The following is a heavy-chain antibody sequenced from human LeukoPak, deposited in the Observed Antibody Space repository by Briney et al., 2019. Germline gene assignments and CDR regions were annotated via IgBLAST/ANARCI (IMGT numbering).Heavy chain of an antibody. D-gene: IGHD3-10*01. CDR2: IYTSGST. CDR1: GGSISSYY. J-gene: IGHJ4*02. Sequence: SETLSLTCTVSGGSISSYYWSWIRQPAGKGLEWIGRIYTSGSTNYNPTLKSRVTMSVDTSKNQFSLKLSSVTAADTAVYYCARDGEGITMVRGVIIGSAFDYWGQGTLVTVSS. CDR3: ARDGEGITMVRGVIIGSAFDY. V-gene: IGHV4-4*07.